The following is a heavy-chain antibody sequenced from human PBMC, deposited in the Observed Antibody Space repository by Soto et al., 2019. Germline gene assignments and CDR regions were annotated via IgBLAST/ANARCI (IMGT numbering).Heavy chain of an antibody. D-gene: IGHD6-13*01. CDR1: GGSVSSGSYY. CDR2: IYYSGST. V-gene: IGHV4-61*01. Sequence: SETLSLTCTVSGGSVSSGSYYWSWIRQPPGKGLEWIGYIYYSGSTNYNPSLKSRVTISVDTSKNQFSLKLSSVTAADTAVYYCAREAGTQNWFDPWGQGTLVTVSS. J-gene: IGHJ5*02. CDR3: AREAGTQNWFDP.